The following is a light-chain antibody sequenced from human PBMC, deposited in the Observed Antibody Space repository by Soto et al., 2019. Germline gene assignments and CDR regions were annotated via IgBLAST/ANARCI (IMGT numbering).Light chain of an antibody. CDR3: VQALQTPPIT. CDR2: LGS. J-gene: IGKJ5*01. CDR1: QSLLHSNGYNY. V-gene: IGKV2-28*01. Sequence: DIVMTQSPLSLPVTPGEPASISCRSSQSLLHSNGYNYLDWYLQQPGQSQQLLIYLGSNRASGVTDRFSGSGSGTYFTLKISRVEAEDVGVYYCVQALQTPPITFGQGTRREIK.